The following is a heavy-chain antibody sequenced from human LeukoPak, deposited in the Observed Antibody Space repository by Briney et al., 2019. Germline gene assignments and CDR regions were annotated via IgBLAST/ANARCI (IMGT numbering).Heavy chain of an antibody. CDR1: GGTFSSYA. CDR3: AREGYDILTGYYRFDY. V-gene: IGHV1-69*04. D-gene: IGHD3-9*01. Sequence: ASAKVSCKASGGTFSSYAISWVRQAPGQGLEWMGRIIPILGIANYAQKFQGGVTITADKSTSTAYMELSSLRSEDTAVYYCAREGYDILTGYYRFDYWGQGTLVTVSS. J-gene: IGHJ4*02. CDR2: IIPILGIA.